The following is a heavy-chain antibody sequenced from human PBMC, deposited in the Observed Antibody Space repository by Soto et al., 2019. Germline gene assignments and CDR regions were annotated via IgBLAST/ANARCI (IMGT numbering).Heavy chain of an antibody. CDR2: IYPGDSDT. D-gene: IGHD4-4*01. CDR3: ARHRMTTVTDYYYYGMDV. V-gene: IGHV5-51*01. CDR1: GYSFTSYW. J-gene: IGHJ6*02. Sequence: PGESLKISCKGSGYSFTSYWIDWVRQMPGKXLEWMGIIYPGDSDTRYSPSFQGQVTISADKSISTAYLQWSSLKASDTAMYYCARHRMTTVTDYYYYGMDVWGQGTTVTVSS.